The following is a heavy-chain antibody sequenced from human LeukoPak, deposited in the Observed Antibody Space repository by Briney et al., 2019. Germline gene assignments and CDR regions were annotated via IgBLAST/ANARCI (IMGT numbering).Heavy chain of an antibody. D-gene: IGHD6-13*01. J-gene: IGHJ4*02. V-gene: IGHV1-8*01. CDR2: MNPNSGNT. Sequence: ASVKVSCKASGYTFTSYDINWVRQATGQGLEWMGWMNPNSGNTGYAQKFQGRVTMTRNTSISTAYMEPSSLRSEDTAVYYCARVAYSSSWDYYFDYWGQGTLVTVSS. CDR1: GYTFTSYD. CDR3: ARVAYSSSWDYYFDY.